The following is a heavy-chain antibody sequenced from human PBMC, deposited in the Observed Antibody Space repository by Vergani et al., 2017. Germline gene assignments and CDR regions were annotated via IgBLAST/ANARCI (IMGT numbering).Heavy chain of an antibody. D-gene: IGHD3-10*01. CDR3: ARDPMVRGVTSPTCFDY. CDR2: IRSKANSYAT. J-gene: IGHJ4*02. V-gene: IGHV3-73*01. Sequence: EVQLVESGGGLVQPGGSLKLSCAASGFTFSGSAMHWVRQASGKGLEWVGRIRSKANSYATAYAASVKGRFTISRDDSKNTAYLQMNSLKTEDTAVYYCARDPMVRGVTSPTCFDYWGQGTLVTVSS. CDR1: GFTFSGSA.